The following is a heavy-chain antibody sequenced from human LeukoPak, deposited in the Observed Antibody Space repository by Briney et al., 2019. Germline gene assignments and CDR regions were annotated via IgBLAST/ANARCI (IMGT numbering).Heavy chain of an antibody. CDR3: ARGTPHYYGSGSYYISRFDP. V-gene: IGHV4-34*01. CDR1: GGSINSYY. D-gene: IGHD3-10*01. Sequence: SETLSLTCTVSGGSINSYYWSWSRQPPGKGLEWIGAINHSGSTNYNPSLKSRVTISLDTSKNHFSLKLSSVTAADTAVYYCARGTPHYYGSGSYYISRFDPWGQGTLVTVSS. CDR2: INHSGST. J-gene: IGHJ5*02.